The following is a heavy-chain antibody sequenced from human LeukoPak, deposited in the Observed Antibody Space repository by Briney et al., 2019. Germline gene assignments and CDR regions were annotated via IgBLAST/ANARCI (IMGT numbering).Heavy chain of an antibody. D-gene: IGHD6-19*01. V-gene: IGHV1-18*01. CDR1: GYTFTSYG. J-gene: IGHJ4*02. Sequence: ASVKVSCKASGYTFTSYGISWVRQAPGQGLEWMGWISAYNGNTNYAQKFQGRVTMTRDTSTSTVYMELSSLRSEDTAVYYCATSRSGWANFDYWGQGTLVTVSS. CDR3: ATSRSGWANFDY. CDR2: ISAYNGNT.